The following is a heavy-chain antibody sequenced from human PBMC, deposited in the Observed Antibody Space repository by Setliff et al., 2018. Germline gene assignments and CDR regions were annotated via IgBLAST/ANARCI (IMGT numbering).Heavy chain of an antibody. CDR3: ATRTTATTIGWFDP. D-gene: IGHD4-4*01. Sequence: GASVKVSCKASGGTFSSYAISWVRQAPGQGLEWMGGIIPIFGTANYAQKFQGRVTITADKSTSTAYMELSSLRSEDTAVYHCATRTTATTIGWFDPWGQGTLVTVSS. CDR1: GGTFSSYA. V-gene: IGHV1-69*06. J-gene: IGHJ5*02. CDR2: IIPIFGTA.